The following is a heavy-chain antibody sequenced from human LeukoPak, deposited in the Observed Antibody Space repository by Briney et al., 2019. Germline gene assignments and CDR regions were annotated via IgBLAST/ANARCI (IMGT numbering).Heavy chain of an antibody. CDR1: GFTFSSYA. J-gene: IGHJ3*02. CDR2: ISDDGSNK. Sequence: GGSLRLSCAASGFTFSSYAMHWVRQAPGKGLEWVAVISDDGSNKYYADSVKGRFTISRDNSKNTLYLQMNSLRGEDTAVYYCARVDDLDAFDMWGQGTMVTVSS. D-gene: IGHD2-2*03. CDR3: ARVDDLDAFDM. V-gene: IGHV3-30*04.